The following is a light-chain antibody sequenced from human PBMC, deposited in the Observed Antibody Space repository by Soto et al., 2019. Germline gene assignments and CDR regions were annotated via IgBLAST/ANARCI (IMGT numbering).Light chain of an antibody. Sequence: QSVLTQPASVSGSPGQSITISCTGTSSDVGGYNYVSWYQQHPGKAPKLMIYDVINRPSGVSNRFSGSKSGNTASLTISGLQAEDEADYYCSSYTSSSTLEFGGGTKLTVL. V-gene: IGLV2-14*01. J-gene: IGLJ2*01. CDR3: SSYTSSSTLE. CDR1: SSDVGGYNY. CDR2: DVI.